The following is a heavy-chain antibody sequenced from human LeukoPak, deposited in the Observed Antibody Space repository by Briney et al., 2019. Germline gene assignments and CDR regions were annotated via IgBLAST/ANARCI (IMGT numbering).Heavy chain of an antibody. J-gene: IGHJ5*02. V-gene: IGHV3-21*01. Sequence: GGSLRLSCAASGFTFSSYSMNWVRQAPGKGLEWGSSIISSSSYTYYAASVKSRFTISRDNAKTSLYLQMNSLRAEDTAVYYCGLGDWFDPWGQGTLVTVSS. CDR2: IISSSSYT. D-gene: IGHD3-16*01. CDR1: GFTFSSYS. CDR3: GLGDWFDP.